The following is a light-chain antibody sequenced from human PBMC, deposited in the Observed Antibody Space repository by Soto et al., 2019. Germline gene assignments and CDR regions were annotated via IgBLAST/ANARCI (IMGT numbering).Light chain of an antibody. CDR2: DVS. Sequence: QSALTQPASVSGSPGQSITISCTGTSSDVGGYNYVSWYQQHPGKAPKLMIYDVSNRPSGVSNRFSGSKSGNTASLTISGLQGANEADYYCSSYTSSSTLVFGTGTKLTVL. CDR1: SSDVGGYNY. J-gene: IGLJ1*01. V-gene: IGLV2-14*01. CDR3: SSYTSSSTLV.